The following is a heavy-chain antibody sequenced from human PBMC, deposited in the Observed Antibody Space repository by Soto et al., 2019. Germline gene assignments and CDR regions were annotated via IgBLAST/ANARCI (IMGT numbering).Heavy chain of an antibody. CDR3: SRLLNKRAYSFDY. D-gene: IGHD2-21*01. CDR1: GYSFNRYW. V-gene: IGHV5-51*01. CDR2: IYPGDSDT. J-gene: IGHJ4*02. Sequence: GEFLKISWKGSGYSFNRYWIGWGRQMPGKGVEWMGIIYPGDSDTRYSPSFQGQVTISADKSISTAYLQWSSLKASDTAMYYFSRLLNKRAYSFDYWGQGTLVTLSS.